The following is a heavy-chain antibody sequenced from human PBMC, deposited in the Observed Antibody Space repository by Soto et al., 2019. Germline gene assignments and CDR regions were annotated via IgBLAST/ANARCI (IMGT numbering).Heavy chain of an antibody. CDR1: GYSFTGNS. CDR3: AKTDIVVVPAAPGYAFDI. D-gene: IGHD2-2*01. V-gene: IGHV1-46*03. Sequence: GASVKVSCKASGYSFTGNSIHWVRQAPGQGLEWMGLIHPSSGSTSYAQKSQGRVTMTRDTSTSTVYMELSSLRSEDTAVYYCAKTDIVVVPAAPGYAFDIWGQGTMVTVSS. CDR2: IHPSSGST. J-gene: IGHJ3*02.